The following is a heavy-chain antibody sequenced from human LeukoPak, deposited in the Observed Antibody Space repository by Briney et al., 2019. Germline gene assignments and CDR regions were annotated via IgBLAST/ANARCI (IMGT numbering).Heavy chain of an antibody. D-gene: IGHD3-10*01. CDR2: IYSGST. Sequence: SETLSLTCTVSGGSISSYYWSWIRQTPGKGLEWIGNIYSGSTNYNPSFESRVTVSLDTSKNHFSLRLTSVTAADTALYYCARDGYGSGSYGWFDPWGQGTLVTVSS. V-gene: IGHV4-59*01. CDR1: GGSISSYY. J-gene: IGHJ5*02. CDR3: ARDGYGSGSYGWFDP.